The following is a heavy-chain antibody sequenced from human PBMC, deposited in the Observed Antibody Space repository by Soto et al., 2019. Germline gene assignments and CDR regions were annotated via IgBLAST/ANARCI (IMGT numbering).Heavy chain of an antibody. J-gene: IGHJ4*02. V-gene: IGHV3-9*01. CDR1: GFTFDDYA. D-gene: IGHD3-3*01. CDR3: AKGGAFEKRFLFDY. Sequence: PGGSLRLSCAASGFTFDDYAMHWVRQAPGKGLEWVSGISWNSGSIGYADSVKGRFTISRDNAKNSLYLQMNSLRAEDTALYYCAKGGAFEKRFLFDYWGQGTLVTVSS. CDR2: ISWNSGSI.